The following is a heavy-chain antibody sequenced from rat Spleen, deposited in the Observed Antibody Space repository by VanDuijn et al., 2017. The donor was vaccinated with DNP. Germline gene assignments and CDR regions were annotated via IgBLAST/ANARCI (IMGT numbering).Heavy chain of an antibody. J-gene: IGHJ2*01. CDR3: ASGPNYGAYSDYFNY. V-gene: IGHV4-2*01. D-gene: IGHD1-11*01. CDR1: GFNFNDYW. CDR2: INKDSRII. Sequence: EVKLVESGGGLVQPGRSLKLSCAVSGFNFNDYWMGWVRQAPGKGLEWIGEINKDSRIIKYSPSLKEKLTSSRDNAKNTLYLQTSKLGSEDTAIYYCASGPNYGAYSDYFNYWGQGVMVTVSS.